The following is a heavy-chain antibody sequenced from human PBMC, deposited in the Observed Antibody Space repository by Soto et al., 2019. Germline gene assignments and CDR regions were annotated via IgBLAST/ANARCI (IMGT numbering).Heavy chain of an antibody. CDR2: IYHSGST. Sequence: PSETLSLTCAVSGGSISSSNWWSWVRQPPGKGLEWIGEIYHSGSTNYNPSLKSRVTISVDKSKNQFSLKLSSVTAADTAVYYCARFAVDRIGDYFDYWGQGTLVTVSS. CDR1: GGSISSSNW. CDR3: ARFAVDRIGDYFDY. D-gene: IGHD2-15*01. J-gene: IGHJ4*02. V-gene: IGHV4-4*02.